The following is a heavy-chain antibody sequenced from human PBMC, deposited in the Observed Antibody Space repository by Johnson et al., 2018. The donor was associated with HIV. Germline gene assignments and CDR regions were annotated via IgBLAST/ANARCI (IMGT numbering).Heavy chain of an antibody. D-gene: IGHD2-15*01. Sequence: EVQLVESGGGLVQPGGSLRLSCAASGFTFSSYWMSWVRQAPGKGLEWVANIKQDGSNKYYADSVKGRFTISRDNSENMVYLQMNSLRGDDTAVYYCAKGIRNTPINDAFDIWGQGTLVTVSS. V-gene: IGHV3-7*01. CDR3: AKGIRNTPINDAFDI. J-gene: IGHJ3*02. CDR1: GFTFSSYW. CDR2: IKQDGSNK.